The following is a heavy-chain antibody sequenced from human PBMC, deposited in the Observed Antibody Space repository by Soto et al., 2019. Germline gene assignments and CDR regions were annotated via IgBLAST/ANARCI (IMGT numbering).Heavy chain of an antibody. Sequence: GGSLRLSCAASGFTFSSYWMSWVRQAPGKGLEWVANIKQDGSEKYYVDSVKGRFTISRDNAKNSLYLQMNSLRAEDTAVYYCARDASSGVGGRGAFDIWGQGTMVTVSS. J-gene: IGHJ3*02. CDR1: GFTFSSYW. V-gene: IGHV3-7*03. CDR2: IKQDGSEK. CDR3: ARDASSGVGGRGAFDI. D-gene: IGHD3-16*01.